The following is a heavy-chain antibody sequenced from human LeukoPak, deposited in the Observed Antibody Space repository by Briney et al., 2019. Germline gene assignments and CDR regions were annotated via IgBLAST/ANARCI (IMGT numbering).Heavy chain of an antibody. J-gene: IGHJ4*02. CDR1: GLTVTSNS. CDR2: IYSGST. CDR3: ARRAGAYSHPYDY. V-gene: IGHV3-53*01. Sequence: GGSLRLSCTVSGLTVTSNSMSWVRQAPGKGLEWVSFIYSGSTHYSDSVKGRFTISRDNSKNTLYLQMNSLRAEDTAVYYCARRAGAYSHPYDYWGQGTLVTVSS. D-gene: IGHD4/OR15-4a*01.